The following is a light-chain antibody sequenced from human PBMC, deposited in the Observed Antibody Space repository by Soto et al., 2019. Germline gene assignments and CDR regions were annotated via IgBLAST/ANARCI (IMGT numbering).Light chain of an antibody. CDR3: ASWDSSLSAYV. Sequence: QSVLTQPSSVSAAPGQKVSISCSGSSSNIGGSSVSWYQQLPGTAHTLLIYDDNTRPSGIPDRFSGSKSGTSATLGITGFQTGDEADYYCASWDSSLSAYVFGTGTKVTVL. CDR2: DDN. CDR1: SSNIGGSS. J-gene: IGLJ1*01. V-gene: IGLV1-51*01.